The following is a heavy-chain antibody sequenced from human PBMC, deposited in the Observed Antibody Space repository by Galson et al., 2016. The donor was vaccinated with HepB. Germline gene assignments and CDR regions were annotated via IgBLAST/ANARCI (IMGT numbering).Heavy chain of an antibody. CDR2: TSGSGYYT. Sequence: LRLSCAASGFTLSTCAMSWVRQAPGKGLEWVSTTSGSGYYTYYADSVKGRFTISRDNSKNMMYLQMNSLRAEDTAVYYCAKPPQGYSWYMDVWGGGTTVTVSS. J-gene: IGHJ6*03. CDR1: GFTLSTCA. V-gene: IGHV3-23*01. CDR3: AKPPQGYSWYMDV.